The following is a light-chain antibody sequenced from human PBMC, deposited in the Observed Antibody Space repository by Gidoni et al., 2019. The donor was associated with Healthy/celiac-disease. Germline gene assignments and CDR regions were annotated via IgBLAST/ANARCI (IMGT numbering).Light chain of an antibody. Sequence: DIVMTQSPDSLAVSLGERATINCKSSQSVLYSSNNKNYLAWYQQKPGQPPKLLIYWASTRESGVPDLFSGSGSGTDFTLTISSLQAEDVAVYYCQHMGTFGQGTKVEIK. CDR2: WAS. CDR3: QHMGT. CDR1: QSVLYSSNNKNY. J-gene: IGKJ1*01. V-gene: IGKV4-1*01.